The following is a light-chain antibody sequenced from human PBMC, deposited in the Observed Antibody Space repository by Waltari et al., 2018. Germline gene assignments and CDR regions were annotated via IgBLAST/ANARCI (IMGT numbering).Light chain of an antibody. Sequence: IVLTQSPGTLSLSRGERATLPCRASQSVSSTYLAWYQQKPGQAPRLLIYGASSRATGIPDRFSGSGSGTDFTLTISRLEPEDFAVYYCQQYGSSRTFGQGTKVEIK. CDR1: QSVSSTY. CDR2: GAS. J-gene: IGKJ1*01. V-gene: IGKV3-20*01. CDR3: QQYGSSRT.